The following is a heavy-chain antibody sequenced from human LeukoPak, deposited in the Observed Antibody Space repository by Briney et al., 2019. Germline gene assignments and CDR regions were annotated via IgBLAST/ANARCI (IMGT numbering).Heavy chain of an antibody. CDR3: ARVPLYWQDPFDF. Sequence: ASVKVSCKASGYTFTSYGISWVRQAPGQGLEWMGWISAYNGNTNYAQKLQGRVTMTTDTSTSTAYVELRSLRSDDTAMYYCARVPLYWQDPFDFWGQGTLVTVSS. CDR2: ISAYNGNT. D-gene: IGHD2-8*02. J-gene: IGHJ4*02. V-gene: IGHV1-18*01. CDR1: GYTFTSYG.